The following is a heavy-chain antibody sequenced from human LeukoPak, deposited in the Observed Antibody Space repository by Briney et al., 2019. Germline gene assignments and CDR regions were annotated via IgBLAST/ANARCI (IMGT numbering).Heavy chain of an antibody. J-gene: IGHJ4*02. CDR3: ARGPLGSSGWYVPAPAHY. CDR2: IIPIFGTA. D-gene: IGHD6-19*01. Sequence: SVKVSCKASGGTFSSYAISWVRQAPGQGLEWMGGIIPIFGTANYAQKFQGRVTMTRNTSISTAYMELSSLRSEDTAVYYCARGPLGSSGWYVPAPAHYWGQGTLVTVSS. V-gene: IGHV1-69*05. CDR1: GGTFSSYA.